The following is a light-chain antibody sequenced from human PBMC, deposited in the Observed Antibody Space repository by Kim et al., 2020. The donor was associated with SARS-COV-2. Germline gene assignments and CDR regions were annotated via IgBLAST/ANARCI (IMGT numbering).Light chain of an antibody. CDR1: QSVSSSY. Sequence: LSTGERATLACRASQSVSSSYLASYQEKPGQAPRLLIYGASSRATGIPDRFSGSGSGTDFSLTISRLEPEDFAVYYCQQYGSSPWTFGQGTKVEIK. J-gene: IGKJ1*01. CDR3: QQYGSSPWT. V-gene: IGKV3-20*01. CDR2: GAS.